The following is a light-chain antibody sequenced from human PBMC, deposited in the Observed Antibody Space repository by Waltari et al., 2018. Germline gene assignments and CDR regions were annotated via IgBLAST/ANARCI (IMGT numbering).Light chain of an antibody. Sequence: DIKMTQSPSSVSASVGDRVAITCRASQGISSWLAWYQQKPGKAPELLIYTASTLQSGVPSRFSGSGSGTDFTLTISSLQPEDIATYYCQHTNSFPFTFGQGTKLELK. V-gene: IGKV1-12*01. CDR2: TAS. CDR1: QGISSW. CDR3: QHTNSFPFT. J-gene: IGKJ2*01.